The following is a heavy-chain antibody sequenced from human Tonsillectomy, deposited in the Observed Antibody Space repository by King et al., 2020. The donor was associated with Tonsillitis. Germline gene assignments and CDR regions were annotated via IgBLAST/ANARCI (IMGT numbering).Heavy chain of an antibody. D-gene: IGHD2-21*02. J-gene: IGHJ4*02. CDR1: VYTFTDYG. Sequence: QLVQSGAEVKKPGASVKVSCKASVYTFTDYGVSWVRQARGQGLEWRGGVSTYNVNTNYAQKLQGRVTMTTDTYTSTAYMELRSLRSDDTAVYYCGRIYCGGDCYSGPWDYWGQGTLVTVSS. CDR3: GRIYCGGDCYSGPWDY. V-gene: IGHV1-18*01. CDR2: VSTYNVNT.